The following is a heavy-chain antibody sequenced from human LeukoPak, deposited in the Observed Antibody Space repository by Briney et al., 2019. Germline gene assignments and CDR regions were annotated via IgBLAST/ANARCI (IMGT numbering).Heavy chain of an antibody. J-gene: IGHJ3*02. CDR1: GGSISSGDYY. D-gene: IGHD1-26*01. V-gene: IGHV4-30-4*08. CDR2: IYYSGST. CDR3: ARDPYRATTALDAFDI. Sequence: SETLSLTCTVSGGSISSGDYYWSWIRQPPGKGLEWIGYIYYSGSTYYNPSLKSRVTISVDTSKNQFSLKLSSVTAADTAVYYCARDPYRATTALDAFDIWGQGAVVTVSS.